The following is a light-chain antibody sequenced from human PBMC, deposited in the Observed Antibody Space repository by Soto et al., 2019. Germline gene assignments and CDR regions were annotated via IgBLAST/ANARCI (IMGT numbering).Light chain of an antibody. Sequence: EIVMTQSPATLSVSPGERATLSCMASQSVSSNLAWYQQKPGQAPRLLLYGASTRATGIPARFSGSGSGTEFTLTISSLQSEDFALYYCQQYNNWPRTFGQGTKVEIK. CDR1: QSVSSN. CDR2: GAS. V-gene: IGKV3-15*01. CDR3: QQYNNWPRT. J-gene: IGKJ1*01.